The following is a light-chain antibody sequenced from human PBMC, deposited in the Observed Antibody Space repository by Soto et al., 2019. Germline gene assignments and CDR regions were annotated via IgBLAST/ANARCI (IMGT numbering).Light chain of an antibody. Sequence: EIVLTQSPATLSLSPGERATLSCRASQSVGSFLVWYQQKPGQAPRVLIYDASTRATGIPARFSGSGSGTDFTLTISSLEPEDFAVYYCQQRSNWFTFGPGTKVDVK. CDR3: QQRSNWFT. J-gene: IGKJ3*01. CDR2: DAS. CDR1: QSVGSF. V-gene: IGKV3-11*01.